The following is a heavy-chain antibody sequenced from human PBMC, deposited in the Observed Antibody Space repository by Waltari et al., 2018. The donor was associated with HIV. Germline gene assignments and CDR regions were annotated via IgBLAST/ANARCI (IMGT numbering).Heavy chain of an antibody. CDR1: GYTFIGYY. CDR3: ARGPYGVGAPGSVRCFDY. CDR2: INPNSGGT. Sequence: QVQLVQSGAEVKKPGASVKVSCKASGYTFIGYYLHWVRQAPGQGLEWMGWINPNSGGTNCAKKAQGRVTMTRETSISTAYMELSRLRSDDTAVYYCARGPYGVGAPGSVRCFDYWGQGTLVTVSS. V-gene: IGHV1-2*02. J-gene: IGHJ4*02. D-gene: IGHD1-26*01.